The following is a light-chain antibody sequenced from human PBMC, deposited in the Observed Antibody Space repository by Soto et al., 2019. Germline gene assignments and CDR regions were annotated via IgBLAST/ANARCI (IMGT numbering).Light chain of an antibody. CDR1: QDISYY. CDR3: QQRYRIPLS. V-gene: IGKV1-39*01. Sequence: DIQMTQSPSSLSASVGDRVTITCRASQDISYYLNWYQQKPGKAPKLLIYTASTLQGGVPSRFSGRGSGTDFTLIISSLQPEDFATYYCQQRYRIPLSFGHGTTVDMK. CDR2: TAS. J-gene: IGKJ3*01.